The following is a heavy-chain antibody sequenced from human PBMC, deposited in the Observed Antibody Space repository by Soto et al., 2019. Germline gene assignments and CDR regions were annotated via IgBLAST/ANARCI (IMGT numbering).Heavy chain of an antibody. CDR1: GYSFTSYF. CDR2: IYPGDSDT. V-gene: IGHV5-51*01. J-gene: IGHJ6*02. CDR3: ARQVAAAGTPGYYYYYGMDV. D-gene: IGHD6-13*01. Sequence: PGESLKISCKGSGYSFTSYFIGWVRQMPGKGLEWMGIIYPGDSDTRYSPSFQGQVTISADKSISTAYLQWSSLKASDTAMYYCARQVAAAGTPGYYYYYGMDVWGQGTTVTVSS.